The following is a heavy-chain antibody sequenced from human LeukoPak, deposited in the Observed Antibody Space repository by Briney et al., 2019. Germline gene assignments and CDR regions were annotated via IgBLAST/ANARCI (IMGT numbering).Heavy chain of an antibody. Sequence: GGSLRLSCEASGFNFRDYGMSWVRQAPGKGLEWVSGINWNGGSTGYADSVKGRFTISRDNAKNSLYLQMNSLRAEDTALYYCARSDPYWASNYGDYYNYFDYWGQGTLVTVSS. V-gene: IGHV3-20*04. J-gene: IGHJ4*02. CDR1: GFNFRDYG. CDR3: ARSDPYWASNYGDYYNYFDY. D-gene: IGHD4-17*01. CDR2: INWNGGST.